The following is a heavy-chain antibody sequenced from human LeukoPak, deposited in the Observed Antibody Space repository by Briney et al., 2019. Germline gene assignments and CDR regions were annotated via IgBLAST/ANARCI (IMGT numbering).Heavy chain of an antibody. D-gene: IGHD3-3*01. Sequence: GGSLSLYCAASGFTFSSYAMSWVRQAPGKGLEWVSAISGSGGSTYYADSVKGRFTISRDNSKNTLYLQMNSLRAEDTAVYYCAKEGPDYYDFWSGPGYFDYWGQGTLVTVSS. CDR1: GFTFSSYA. CDR3: AKEGPDYYDFWSGPGYFDY. J-gene: IGHJ4*02. CDR2: ISGSGGST. V-gene: IGHV3-23*01.